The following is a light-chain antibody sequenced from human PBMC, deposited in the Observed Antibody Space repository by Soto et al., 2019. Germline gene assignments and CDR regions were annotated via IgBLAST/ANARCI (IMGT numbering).Light chain of an antibody. V-gene: IGKV1-39*01. Sequence: DIQMTQSPSSLSVSVGDRVTITCRASQHISDYVNWYKQMQGKAPRVLIYDVSTLESWVPSRFIGSGSGTEFTLTISSLQADDFATYFCQYYSEVWTFGQGTKVDI. J-gene: IGKJ1*01. CDR3: QYYSEVWT. CDR2: DVS. CDR1: QHISDY.